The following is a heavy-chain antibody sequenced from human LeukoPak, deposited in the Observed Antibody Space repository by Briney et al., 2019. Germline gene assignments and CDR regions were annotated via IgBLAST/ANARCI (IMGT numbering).Heavy chain of an antibody. CDR1: GFTFSSYA. D-gene: IGHD1-26*01. V-gene: IGHV3-30-3*01. CDR3: ARDAKSGSYLQDY. Sequence: GRSLRLSCAASGFTFSSYAMHWVRQAPGKGLEWVAVISYDGSNKYYADSVKGRFTISRDNSKNTLCLQMNSLRAEDTAVYYCARDAKSGSYLQDYWGQGTLVTVSS. CDR2: ISYDGSNK. J-gene: IGHJ4*02.